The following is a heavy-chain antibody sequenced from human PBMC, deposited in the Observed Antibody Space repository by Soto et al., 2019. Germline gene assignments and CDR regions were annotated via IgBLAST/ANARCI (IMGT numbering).Heavy chain of an antibody. CDR1: GFSISGGYY. Sequence: SETLSLTCAVSGFSISGGYYWGWIRPPPGKGLECIGSIYRSGSTSYNPSLKRRVTISVDTSKNRFSLKLSSVTAADTAVYYCARDEYSSSYLVPAYWGQGALVTVSS. J-gene: IGHJ4*02. CDR2: IYRSGST. V-gene: IGHV4-38-2*02. D-gene: IGHD6-13*01. CDR3: ARDEYSSSYLVPAY.